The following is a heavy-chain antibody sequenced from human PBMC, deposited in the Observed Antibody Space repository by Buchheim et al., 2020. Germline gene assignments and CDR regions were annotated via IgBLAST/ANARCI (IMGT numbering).Heavy chain of an antibody. J-gene: IGHJ4*02. D-gene: IGHD1-26*01. CDR1: GFTFSSYG. Sequence: QVQLVESGGGVVQPGRSLRLSCAASGFTFSSYGMHWVRQAPGKGLEWVAVIWYDGSNKYYADSVKGRFTISRDNSKHTLYLQMNSLRAEDTAVYYCARGAPTQWELGGYWGQGTL. CDR3: ARGAPTQWELGGY. V-gene: IGHV3-33*01. CDR2: IWYDGSNK.